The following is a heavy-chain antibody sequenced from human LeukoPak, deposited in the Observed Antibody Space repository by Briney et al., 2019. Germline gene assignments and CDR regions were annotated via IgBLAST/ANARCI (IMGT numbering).Heavy chain of an antibody. V-gene: IGHV1-2*02. CDR2: INPKSGGP. Sequence: ASVKVSCKASGYTFTGHYIHWVRQAPGQGFEWMGWINPKSGGPNYAQKFQGRVTMTRDTSISTAYMELSRLRSDDTAVYYCARWRGPTAFDIWGQGTMVTVSS. CDR1: GYTFTGHY. CDR3: ARWRGPTAFDI. J-gene: IGHJ3*02. D-gene: IGHD3-3*01.